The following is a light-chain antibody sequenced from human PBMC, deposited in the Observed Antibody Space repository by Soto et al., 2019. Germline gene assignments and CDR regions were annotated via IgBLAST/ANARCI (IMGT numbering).Light chain of an antibody. V-gene: IGKV3-15*01. Sequence: EIMMTQSPGTLSVSPGEGATLSCTASQSVSSNLAWYQQKPGQAPRLLIYGASTRATGIPARFSGSGSGTEFTLTISSLQSEDFAVYYCQQYNNWPPLTFGGGTKVEIK. J-gene: IGKJ4*01. CDR2: GAS. CDR1: QSVSSN. CDR3: QQYNNWPPLT.